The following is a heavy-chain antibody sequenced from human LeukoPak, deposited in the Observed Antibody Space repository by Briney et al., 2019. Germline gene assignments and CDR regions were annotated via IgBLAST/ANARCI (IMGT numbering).Heavy chain of an antibody. Sequence: SETLSLTCAVYGGSFSGYYWSWIRQPPGKGLEWIGEINHSGSTNYNPSLKSRVTISVETSKNQFSLKLSSVTAADTAVYYCARRWHREEEYNWFDPWGQGTLVTVSS. V-gene: IGHV4-34*01. D-gene: IGHD4-23*01. CDR1: GGSFSGYY. CDR2: INHSGST. CDR3: ARRWHREEEYNWFDP. J-gene: IGHJ5*02.